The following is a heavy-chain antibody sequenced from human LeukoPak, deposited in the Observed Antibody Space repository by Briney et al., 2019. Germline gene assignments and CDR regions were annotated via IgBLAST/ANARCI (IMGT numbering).Heavy chain of an antibody. CDR3: VPTPSWFDY. D-gene: IGHD6-6*01. J-gene: IGHJ4*02. CDR2: LSWNSGTI. CDR1: EITFDDYA. V-gene: IGHV3-9*01. Sequence: GGSLRLSCAASEITFDDYAIHWVRQAPGKGLEWVSGLSWNSGTIDYADSVKGRFTISRDSAKNSLYLQMNSLRAEDTALYYCVPTPSWFDYWGQGTLVTVSS.